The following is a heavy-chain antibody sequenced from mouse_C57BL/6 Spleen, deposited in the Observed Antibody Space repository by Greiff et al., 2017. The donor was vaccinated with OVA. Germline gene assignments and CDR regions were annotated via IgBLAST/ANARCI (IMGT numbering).Heavy chain of an antibody. V-gene: IGHV5-6*01. D-gene: IGHD1-1*01. J-gene: IGHJ2*01. CDR3: ARQGYYGSSPYFDY. CDR1: GFTFSSYG. Sequence: EVHLVESGGDLVKPGGSLKLSCAASGFTFSSYGMSWVRQTPDKRLEWVATISSGGSYTYYPDSVKGRFTISRDNAKNTLYVHMSSLKSEDTAMYYCARQGYYGSSPYFDYWGQGTTLTVSS. CDR2: ISSGGSYT.